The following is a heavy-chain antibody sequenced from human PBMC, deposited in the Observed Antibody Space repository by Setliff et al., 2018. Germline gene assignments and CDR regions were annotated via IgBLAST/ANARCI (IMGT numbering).Heavy chain of an antibody. V-gene: IGHV4-39*01. D-gene: IGHD1-26*01. Sequence: SETLSPTCTLYGASLSSGTYYWDWTRQPPGKGLEWSGRMYYPGVTYYNASLKGRLTRAVDTAQNQFFLRLTSVTAADTAVYYCARTGTYRYFDYWGQGSLVTVSS. CDR2: MYYPGVT. CDR1: GASLSSGTYY. J-gene: IGHJ4*02. CDR3: ARTGTYRYFDY.